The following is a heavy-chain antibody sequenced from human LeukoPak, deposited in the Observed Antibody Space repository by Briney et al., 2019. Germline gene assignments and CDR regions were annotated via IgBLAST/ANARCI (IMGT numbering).Heavy chain of an antibody. CDR2: IYSNGKT. Sequence: SETLSLTCTVSGGSINTASYYWGWIRQSPEKGLAWVGSIYSNGKTYYNPSLKSRVTISVDTSKNQFSLKLSSVTAADTAVYYCARDRLQLQSWGQGTLVTVSS. V-gene: IGHV4-39*07. J-gene: IGHJ5*02. D-gene: IGHD1-1*01. CDR1: GGSINTASYY. CDR3: ARDRLQLQS.